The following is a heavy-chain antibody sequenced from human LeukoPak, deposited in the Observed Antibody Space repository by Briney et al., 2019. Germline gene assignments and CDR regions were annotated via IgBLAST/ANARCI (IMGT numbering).Heavy chain of an antibody. CDR1: GFTFSDHY. Sequence: GGSLRLSCAASGFTFSDHYMDWVRQAPGKGLEWVGRTRNKANSYTTEYAASVKGRFTISRDDSKNSLYLQMNSLKTEDTAVYYCAIHMTTTSSFDYWGQGTLVTVSS. CDR2: TRNKANSYTT. V-gene: IGHV3-72*01. CDR3: AIHMTTTSSFDY. D-gene: IGHD4-17*01. J-gene: IGHJ4*02.